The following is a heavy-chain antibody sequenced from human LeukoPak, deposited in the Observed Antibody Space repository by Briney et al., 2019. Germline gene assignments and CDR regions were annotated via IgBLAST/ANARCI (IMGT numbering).Heavy chain of an antibody. CDR1: GFTFSSYE. D-gene: IGHD3-10*01. V-gene: IGHV3-48*03. CDR3: ARKSGGLSQSYYYYMDV. J-gene: IGHJ6*03. CDR2: ISSNCSTI. Sequence: PGGSLRLSCAASGFTFSSYEMNWVRQAPGKGLEWVSYISSNCSTIYYADSVKGRFTISRDNAKNSLYLQMNSLRAEDTAVYYCARKSGGLSQSYYYYMDVWGKGTTVTVSS.